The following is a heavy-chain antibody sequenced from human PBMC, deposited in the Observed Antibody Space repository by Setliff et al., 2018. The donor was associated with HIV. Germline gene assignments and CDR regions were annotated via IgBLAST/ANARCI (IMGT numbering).Heavy chain of an antibody. D-gene: IGHD3-9*01. CDR2: IIPHFDAP. Sequence: SVKVSCKASGYTFTNYGISWVRQARGQGLEWMGAIIPHFDAPQYAQKFQGRVTITADQSTSTAYMELSGLTSEDTAVYYCANPRLDWSFSHFDYWGQGTPVTVSS. J-gene: IGHJ4*02. CDR3: ANPRLDWSFSHFDY. CDR1: GYTFTNYG. V-gene: IGHV1-69*13.